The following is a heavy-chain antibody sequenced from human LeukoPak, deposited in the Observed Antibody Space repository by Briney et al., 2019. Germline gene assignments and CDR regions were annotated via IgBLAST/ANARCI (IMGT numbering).Heavy chain of an antibody. V-gene: IGHV4-59*01. D-gene: IGHD5-12*01. CDR2: IYYSGST. Sequence: SETLSLTCTVSGGSISSYYWSWIRQPPGKGLEWIGYIYYSGSTNYNPSLKSRVTISVDTSKNRFSLKLSSVTAADTAVYYCARRGNSMVATFDYWGQGTLVTVSS. J-gene: IGHJ4*02. CDR1: GGSISSYY. CDR3: ARRGNSMVATFDY.